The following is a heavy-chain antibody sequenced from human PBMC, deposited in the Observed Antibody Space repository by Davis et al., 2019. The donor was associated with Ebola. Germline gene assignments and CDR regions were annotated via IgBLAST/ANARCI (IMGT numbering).Heavy chain of an antibody. V-gene: IGHV4-34*01. CDR1: GGSISSYY. Sequence: SETLSLTCTVSGGSISSYYWSWIRQPPGKGLEWIGEINHSGSTNYNPSLKSRVTISVDTSKNQFSLKLSSVTAADTAVYYCARFPALYYYYYGMDVWGQGTTVTVSS. CDR3: ARFPALYYYYYGMDV. J-gene: IGHJ6*02. CDR2: INHSGST. D-gene: IGHD6-25*01.